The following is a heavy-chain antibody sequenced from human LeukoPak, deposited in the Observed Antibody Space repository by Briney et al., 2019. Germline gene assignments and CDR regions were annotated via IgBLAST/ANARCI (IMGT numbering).Heavy chain of an antibody. CDR1: GGSVCSYY. Sequence: SETLCLTCSVSGGSVCSYYWNWIRQPPGKGLEWIGYMFYSGSTNYNPSLKSRVTISLGTSKNQFSLKLNSVTAADTAVYYCAGGTRNFGYFDFWGQGALVTVSS. J-gene: IGHJ4*02. V-gene: IGHV4-59*02. D-gene: IGHD1-14*01. CDR2: MFYSGST. CDR3: AGGTRNFGYFDF.